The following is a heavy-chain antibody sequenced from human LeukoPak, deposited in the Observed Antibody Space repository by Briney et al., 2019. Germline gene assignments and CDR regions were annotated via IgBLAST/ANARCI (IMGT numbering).Heavy chain of an antibody. D-gene: IGHD3-10*01. CDR3: ARVSRGSGSYYNDEH. J-gene: IGHJ1*01. V-gene: IGHV4-31*03. CDR1: GGSISSGGYC. CDR2: IYYSGST. Sequence: SETLSLTCTVSGGSISSGGYCWSWIRQHPGKGLEWIGYIYYSGSTYYNPSLKSRVTISVDTSKNQFSLKLSSVTAADTAVYYCARVSRGSGSYYNDEHWGQGTLVTVSS.